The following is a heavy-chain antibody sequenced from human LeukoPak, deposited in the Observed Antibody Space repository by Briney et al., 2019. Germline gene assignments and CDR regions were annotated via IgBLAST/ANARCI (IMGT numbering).Heavy chain of an antibody. CDR3: ARPVVVPAATRRGWFDP. J-gene: IGHJ5*02. Sequence: GGSLRLSCTASGFTFSTYGMNWVRQAPGKGLEWVSSVSESGSSTYYADSVKGRLTISRDNSKNTLFLEMNSLRAEDTAVYYCARPVVVPAATRRGWFDPWGQGTLVTVSS. V-gene: IGHV3-23*01. D-gene: IGHD2-2*01. CDR2: VSESGSST. CDR1: GFTFSTYG.